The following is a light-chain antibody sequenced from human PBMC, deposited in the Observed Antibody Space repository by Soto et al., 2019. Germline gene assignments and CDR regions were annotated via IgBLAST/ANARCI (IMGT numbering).Light chain of an antibody. CDR3: QQYSTYSAT. V-gene: IGKV1-5*03. Sequence: DIQMTQSPSTLSASVGDRVTITCRASQSIGNWLAWYQQKPGSVPKVLIYKASSLESGVPSRFSGSGSGTDFTLTIASLQPDDFATYYCQQYSTYSATFGQGTKVEIK. CDR1: QSIGNW. CDR2: KAS. J-gene: IGKJ1*01.